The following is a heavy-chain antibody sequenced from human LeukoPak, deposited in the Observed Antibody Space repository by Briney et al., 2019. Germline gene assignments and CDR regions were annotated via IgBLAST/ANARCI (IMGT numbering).Heavy chain of an antibody. J-gene: IGHJ4*02. Sequence: SETLSLTCAVYGGSFSGYYWSWIRQPPGKGLEWIGEINHSGSTNYNPSLKSRVTISVDTSKNQFSLKLSSVTAADTAVYYCARSRYYFDYWGQGTLVTVSS. CDR3: ARSRYYFDY. CDR2: INHSGST. CDR1: GGSFSGYY. V-gene: IGHV4-34*01.